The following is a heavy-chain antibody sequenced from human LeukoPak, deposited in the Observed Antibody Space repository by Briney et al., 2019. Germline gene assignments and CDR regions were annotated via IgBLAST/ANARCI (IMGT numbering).Heavy chain of an antibody. CDR2: INTDGYTT. V-gene: IGHV3-74*01. J-gene: IGHJ4*02. CDR3: ARSFSGRTEH. Sequence: GGSLTLSCAASGFTFSDYWFHWVRQAPGKGLVWVSRINTDGYTTNYADSVKGRFTISRDNAKDTLYLQMNSLRADDTAVYYCARSFSGRTEHGGQGVLVTVSS. CDR1: GFTFSDYW. D-gene: IGHD1-26*01.